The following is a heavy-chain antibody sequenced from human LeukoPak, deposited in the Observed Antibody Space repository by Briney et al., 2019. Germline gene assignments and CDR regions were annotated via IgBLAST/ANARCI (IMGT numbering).Heavy chain of an antibody. Sequence: SQTLSLTCAISGDSVSSNSAAWNWIRQSPSRGLEWLGRTYYRSKWYNDYAVSVKSRITTNPDTSKNQFSLQLNSVTPEDTAVYYCARDRKGTYYYDSSGEYYFDYWGQGTLVTVSS. J-gene: IGHJ4*02. V-gene: IGHV6-1*01. CDR2: TYYRSKWYN. D-gene: IGHD3-22*01. CDR3: ARDRKGTYYYDSSGEYYFDY. CDR1: GDSVSSNSAA.